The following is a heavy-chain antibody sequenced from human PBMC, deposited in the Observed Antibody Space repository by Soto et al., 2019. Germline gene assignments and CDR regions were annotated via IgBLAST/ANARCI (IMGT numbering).Heavy chain of an antibody. Sequence: QIQLVQSGGELRKPGASVKVSCKTSGYTFTRNSISWVRQAPGQGLEWMGWISTNNGHTEFAQKFQGRVTLTTDTSTSTAYMELTSLRSDDTAIYYCARGGVYAVDRWGQGTLVTVSS. D-gene: IGHD4-17*01. V-gene: IGHV1-18*04. J-gene: IGHJ5*02. CDR1: GYTFTRNS. CDR3: ARGGVYAVDR. CDR2: ISTNNGHT.